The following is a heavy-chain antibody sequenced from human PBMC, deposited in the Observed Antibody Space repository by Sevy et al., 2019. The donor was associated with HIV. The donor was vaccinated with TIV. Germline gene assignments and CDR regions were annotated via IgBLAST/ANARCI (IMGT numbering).Heavy chain of an antibody. D-gene: IGHD2-15*01. CDR1: GGSFSSSSYY. Sequence: SETLSLTCTVSGGSFSSSSYYWGWIRQSPGKGLEWIGSIYNSGSTYYNPSLKSRVTISVDTSKNHFSLKLSSVTAADTAVYYRARRDGRYCSGGSCYGPGAFDYWGQGTLVTVSS. J-gene: IGHJ4*02. CDR2: IYNSGST. V-gene: IGHV4-39*02. CDR3: ARRDGRYCSGGSCYGPGAFDY.